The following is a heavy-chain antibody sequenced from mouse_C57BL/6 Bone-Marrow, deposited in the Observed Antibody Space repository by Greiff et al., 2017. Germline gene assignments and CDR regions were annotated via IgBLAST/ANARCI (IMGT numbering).Heavy chain of an antibody. CDR3: ARPYYSNYWYFDV. CDR2: IYPGSGST. D-gene: IGHD2-5*01. V-gene: IGHV1-55*01. CDR1: GYTFTSYW. J-gene: IGHJ1*03. Sequence: QLQQPGAELVKPGASVKMSCKASGYTFTSYWITWVKQRPGQGLEWIGDIYPGSGSTNYNEKFKCKATLTVDTSSSTAYMQLSSLTSEDSAVYYCARPYYSNYWYFDVWGTGTTVTVSS.